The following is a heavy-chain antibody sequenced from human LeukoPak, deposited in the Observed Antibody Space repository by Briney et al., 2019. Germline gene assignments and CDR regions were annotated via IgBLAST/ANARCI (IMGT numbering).Heavy chain of an antibody. J-gene: IGHJ4*02. CDR1: GYTFTSYY. V-gene: IGHV1-46*01. D-gene: IGHD3-10*01. CDR2: INPSGGST. CDR3: ARDHEYYYGSGSYYPGGCGY. Sequence: ASVKVSCKASGYTFTSYYMHWVRQAPGQGLERMGIINPSGGSTSYAQKFQGRVTMTRDTSTSTVYMELSSLRSEDTAVYYCARDHEYYYGSGSYYPGGCGYWGQGTLVTVSS.